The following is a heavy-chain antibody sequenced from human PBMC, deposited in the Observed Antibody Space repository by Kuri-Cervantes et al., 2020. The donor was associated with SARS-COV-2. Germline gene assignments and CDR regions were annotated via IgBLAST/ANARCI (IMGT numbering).Heavy chain of an antibody. CDR2: IHYSGST. CDR1: GGSISSGDYY. Sequence: LRLSCTVSGGSISSGDYYWSWIRPPPGKGLEWIGYIHYSGSTHYNSSLKSRVTISVDRSKNQFSLELNSVTAADTAVYYCARGRGGPYARYYYMDVWGKGTTVTVSS. CDR3: ARGRGGPYARYYYMDV. D-gene: IGHD3-16*01. J-gene: IGHJ6*03. V-gene: IGHV4-30-4*08.